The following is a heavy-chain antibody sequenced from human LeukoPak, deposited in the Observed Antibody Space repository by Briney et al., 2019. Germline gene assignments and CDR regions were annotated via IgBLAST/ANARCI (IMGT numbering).Heavy chain of an antibody. CDR3: ARARGYNWNEFYYYGMDV. V-gene: IGHV4-4*07. CDR1: GGSISSYY. Sequence: PSETLSLTCTVSGGSISSYYWSWIRQPAGKGLEWIGRIYTSGSTNYNPSLKSRVTISVDTSKNQFSLKLSSVTAADTAVYYCARARGYNWNEFYYYGMDVWGQGTTVTVSS. J-gene: IGHJ6*02. CDR2: IYTSGST. D-gene: IGHD1-1*01.